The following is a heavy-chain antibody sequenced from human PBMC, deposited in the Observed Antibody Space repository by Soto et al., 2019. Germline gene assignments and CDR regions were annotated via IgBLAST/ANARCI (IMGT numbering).Heavy chain of an antibody. V-gene: IGHV1-69*12. J-gene: IGHJ4*02. D-gene: IGHD3-16*01. Sequence: QVQLVQSGAEVKKPGSSVKVSCKASVGTFRSYAISWVRQAPGHGREWMGGIIPILGTANYAQKFQGRVTITADESTSTAYMELSSLRSEDTAVYYCARGGEVAFGGVDYWGQGTLVTVSS. CDR3: ARGGEVAFGGVDY. CDR2: IIPILGTA. CDR1: VGTFRSYA.